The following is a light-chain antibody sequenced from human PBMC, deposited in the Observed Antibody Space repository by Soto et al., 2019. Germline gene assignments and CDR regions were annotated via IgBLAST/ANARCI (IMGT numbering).Light chain of an antibody. V-gene: IGLV2-14*01. CDR2: EVI. CDR1: SSDVGGYNF. Sequence: QSALTQPASVSGSRGQSITISCPGTSSDVGGYNFVSWYQQHAGKAPKFLIYEVINRPSGVSNRFSGSKSGNTAYLTISGLQAEDEADYYCTSYTSQKTWVFGGGTKLTVL. CDR3: TSYTSQKTWV. J-gene: IGLJ3*02.